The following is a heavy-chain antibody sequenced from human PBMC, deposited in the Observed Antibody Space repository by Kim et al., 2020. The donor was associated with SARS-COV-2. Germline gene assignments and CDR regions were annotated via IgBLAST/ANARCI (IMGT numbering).Heavy chain of an antibody. CDR1: GYIFTPYY. CDR3: TSRGGLGEIDAFDI. CDR2: IYPGDSPT. J-gene: IGHJ3*02. V-gene: IGHV5-51*01. Sequence: GESLKISCQGSGYIFTPYYIGWVRQMPGKGLEWMGVIYPGDSPTRYNPSFQGQVTISVDKSINTAYLQRNNLEASDTAMYYCTSRGGLGEIDAFDIWGQGTQVTVSP. D-gene: IGHD3-3*01.